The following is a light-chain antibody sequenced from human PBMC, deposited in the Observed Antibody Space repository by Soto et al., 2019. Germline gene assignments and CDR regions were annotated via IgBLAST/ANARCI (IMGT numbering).Light chain of an antibody. V-gene: IGLV2-14*01. J-gene: IGLJ2*01. CDR3: SSFTSTSTLVV. Sequence: QSVLTQTASVSGSPGQSITISCTGSSSDVGDYDFVSWYQQHPGKAPKLIIYEVSDRPSGVSNRFSGSKSGNTASLTISGLQAEDDAHYYCSSFTSTSTLVVFGGGTKLTVL. CDR1: SSDVGDYDF. CDR2: EVS.